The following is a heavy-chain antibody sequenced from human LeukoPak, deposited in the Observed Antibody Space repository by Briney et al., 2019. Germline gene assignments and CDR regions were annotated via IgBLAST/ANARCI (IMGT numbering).Heavy chain of an antibody. CDR3: ASHRDGYNYRQLDY. Sequence: ASVKVSCKASGYTFTGYYMHWVRQASGQGLEWMGWINPNSGGTNYAQKFQGRVTMTRDTSISTAYMELSRLRSDDTAVYYCASHRDGYNYRQLDYWGQGTLVTVSS. V-gene: IGHV1-2*02. J-gene: IGHJ4*02. D-gene: IGHD5-24*01. CDR1: GYTFTGYY. CDR2: INPNSGGT.